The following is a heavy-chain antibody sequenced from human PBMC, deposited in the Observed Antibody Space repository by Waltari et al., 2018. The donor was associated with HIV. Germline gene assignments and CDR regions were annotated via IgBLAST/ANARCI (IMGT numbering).Heavy chain of an antibody. CDR2: IGHDANKQ. CDR3: ARDSPAFSRGTEELDY. J-gene: IGHJ4*02. D-gene: IGHD2-2*01. V-gene: IGHV3-33*01. Sequence: QVQLVESGGGVVQPGKSLRLSCAASGFTFSSYAMHWVRQAPGKGLEWVAVIGHDANKQYYADSVQGRFTISRDDSKNTLYLQMNSLRAEDTALYDCARDSPAFSRGTEELDYWGQGTLVTVSS. CDR1: GFTFSSYA.